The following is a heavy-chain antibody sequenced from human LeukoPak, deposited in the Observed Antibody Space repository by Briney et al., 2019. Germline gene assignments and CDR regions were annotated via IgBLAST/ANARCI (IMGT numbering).Heavy chain of an antibody. CDR2: IIPIFGTA. CDR3: ARGYCSGTSCSIARGAFDI. CDR1: GGTFSSYA. J-gene: IGHJ3*02. Sequence: SVKVSCKASGGTFSSYAISWVRQAPGQGLEWMGGIIPIFGTANYAQKFQGRVTITADESTSTAYMELSSLRSEDTAVYYCARGYCSGTSCSIARGAFDIWGQGTMVTVSS. V-gene: IGHV1-69*13. D-gene: IGHD2-2*01.